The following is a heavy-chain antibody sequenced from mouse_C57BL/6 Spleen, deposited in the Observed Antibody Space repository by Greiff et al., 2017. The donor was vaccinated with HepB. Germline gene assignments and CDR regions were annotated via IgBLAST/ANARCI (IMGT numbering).Heavy chain of an antibody. CDR2: ISDGGSYT. V-gene: IGHV5-4*01. CDR1: GFTFSSYA. Sequence: EVQRVESGGGLVKPGGSLKLSCAASGFTFSSYAMSWVRQTPEKRLEWVATISDGGSYTYYPDNVKGRFTISRDNAKNNLYLQMSHLKSEDTAMYYCARDRGYDPPYAMDYWGQGTSVTVSS. CDR3: ARDRGYDPPYAMDY. J-gene: IGHJ4*01. D-gene: IGHD2-2*01.